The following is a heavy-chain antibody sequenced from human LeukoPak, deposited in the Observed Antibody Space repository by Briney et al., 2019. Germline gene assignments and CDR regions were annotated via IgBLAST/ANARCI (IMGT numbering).Heavy chain of an antibody. CDR2: IYPGDSDT. CDR3: ARWGAPPGKYYYYYAMDV. CDR1: GYSFTSYW. D-gene: IGHD1-26*01. V-gene: IGHV5-51*01. Sequence: GESLKISCKGSGYSFTSYWIGWVRQVPGKGLEWMGIIYPGDSDTRYSPSFQGQVTISADKSISTAYLQWSSLKASDTAMYYCARWGAPPGKYYYYYAMDVWGQGTTVTVSS. J-gene: IGHJ6*02.